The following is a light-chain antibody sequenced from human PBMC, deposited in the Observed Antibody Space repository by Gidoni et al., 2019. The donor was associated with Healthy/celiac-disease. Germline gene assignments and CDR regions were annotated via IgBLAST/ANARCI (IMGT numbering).Light chain of an antibody. CDR3: QQRSNWPPYT. J-gene: IGKJ2*01. Sequence: EIVWPQSPATLALSPGERATLYCRASQSVSSYLAWYQQKPGQAPRLLIYDASNRATGIPARFSGSGSGTDFTLTISSLEPEDFAVYYCQQRSNWPPYTFGQGTKLEIK. CDR1: QSVSSY. CDR2: DAS. V-gene: IGKV3-11*01.